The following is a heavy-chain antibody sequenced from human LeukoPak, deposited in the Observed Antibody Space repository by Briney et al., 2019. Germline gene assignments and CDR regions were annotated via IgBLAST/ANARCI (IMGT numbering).Heavy chain of an antibody. CDR1: GFTFSSYG. J-gene: IGHJ2*01. V-gene: IGHV3-30*02. CDR2: VRYDGINK. CDR3: AKDNSLGSSWYRGWSRYFDL. Sequence: GGSLRLSCAASGFTFSSYGMHWVRLAPGKGLEWVAFVRYDGINKYYADSVKGRFTISRDNSNNTVYLQMNSLRAEDTAVYYCAKDNSLGSSWYRGWSRYFDLWGRGTLVTVSS. D-gene: IGHD6-13*01.